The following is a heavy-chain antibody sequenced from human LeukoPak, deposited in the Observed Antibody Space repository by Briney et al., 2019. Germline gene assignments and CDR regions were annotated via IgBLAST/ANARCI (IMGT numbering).Heavy chain of an antibody. CDR1: GFTFGDYA. CDR2: IRRKAYGGTT. Sequence: GGSLRLSCTASGFTFGDYAMSWVRQAPGKGLEWVGIIRRKAYGGTTEYAASVKGRFTISRDDSKSIAYLQINSLKTEDTGVYYCTRGAGSESFWGQGTMVTVSS. V-gene: IGHV3-49*04. D-gene: IGHD6-19*01. J-gene: IGHJ3*01. CDR3: TRGAGSESF.